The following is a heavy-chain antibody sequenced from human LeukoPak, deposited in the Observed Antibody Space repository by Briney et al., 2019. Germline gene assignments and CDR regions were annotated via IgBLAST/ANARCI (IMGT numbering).Heavy chain of an antibody. CDR1: GGSISSSSYY. V-gene: IGHV4-39*07. D-gene: IGHD6-19*01. Sequence: SETLSLTCTVSGGSISSSSYYWGWIRQPPGKGLEWIGSIYYSGSTYYNPSLKSRVTISVDTSKNQFSLKLSSVTAADTAVYYCARVGEAVAGRGFDYWGQGTLVTVSS. CDR3: ARVGEAVAGRGFDY. CDR2: IYYSGST. J-gene: IGHJ4*02.